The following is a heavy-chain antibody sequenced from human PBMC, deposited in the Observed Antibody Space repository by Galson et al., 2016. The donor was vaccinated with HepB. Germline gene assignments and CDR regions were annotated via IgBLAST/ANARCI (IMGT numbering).Heavy chain of an antibody. CDR2: ISDSSSTI. CDR3: ARDMVHGLGVYDY. D-gene: IGHD3/OR15-3a*01. Sequence: SLRLSCAASGFTFSTYAMMWVRQAPGKGLEWVSFISDSSSTIYFADSVKGRFTISRDNAKNSLYLQMNGLGAEDTAVRYCARDMVHGLGVYDYWGQGTLVTVSS. CDR1: GFTFSTYA. J-gene: IGHJ4*02. V-gene: IGHV3-48*01.